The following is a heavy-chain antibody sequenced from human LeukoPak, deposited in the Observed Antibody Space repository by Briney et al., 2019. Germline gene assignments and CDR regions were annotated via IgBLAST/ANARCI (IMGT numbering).Heavy chain of an antibody. CDR3: ARFXYERTVVGXNWFDP. J-gene: IGHJ5*02. V-gene: IGHV3-74*01. CDR1: GFTFSSYW. Sequence: LSGGSLRLSCAASGFTFSSYWMHWVRQVPGKGLVWVSRINGDGSTTGYADFVEGRFTISRDNARNTLYLQMNSLRAEDTAVYYXARFXYERTVVGXNWFDPWGQGTLVTVSS. CDR2: INGDGSTT. D-gene: IGHD1-26*01.